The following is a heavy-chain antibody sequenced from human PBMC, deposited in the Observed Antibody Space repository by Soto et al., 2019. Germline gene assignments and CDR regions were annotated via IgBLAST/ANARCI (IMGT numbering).Heavy chain of an antibody. Sequence: RLSCSASGFNFNSYTMNWVRQAPGKGLEWVSSISRFSDRTYYADSVKGRFAIFRANAENSVYLQVNSLRAEDTAVYYCARVGEYFGEFDYFDYWGQGTPVTVYS. D-gene: IGHD3-10*01. V-gene: IGHV3-21*06. J-gene: IGHJ4*02. CDR3: ARVGEYFGEFDYFDY. CDR1: GFNFNSYT. CDR2: ISRFSDRT.